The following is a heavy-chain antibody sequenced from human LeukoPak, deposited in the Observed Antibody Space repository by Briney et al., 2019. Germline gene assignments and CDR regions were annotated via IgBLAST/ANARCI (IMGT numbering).Heavy chain of an antibody. Sequence: GGSLRLSCVVSGFTFSGYWMTWIRQAPGKGLEWVGFIRHREYGGTAEYAASVNGRFAISRDDSKSIVYLQMNDLRTEDTGVYYCARERAGDVDYWGLGTLVTVSS. J-gene: IGHJ4*02. CDR1: GFTFSGYW. V-gene: IGHV3-49*03. CDR3: ARERAGDVDY. CDR2: IRHREYGGTA.